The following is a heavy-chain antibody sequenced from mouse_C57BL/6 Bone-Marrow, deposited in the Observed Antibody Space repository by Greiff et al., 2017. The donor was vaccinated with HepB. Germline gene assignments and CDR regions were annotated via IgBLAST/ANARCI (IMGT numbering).Heavy chain of an antibody. V-gene: IGHV2-6*03. CDR3: ARDGYSYYAMDY. Sequence: VKVEESGPGLVAPSQSLSITCTVSGFSLTSYGVHWVRQPPGKGLEWLVVIWSDGSTTYNSALKSRLSISKDNSKSQVFLKMNSLQTDDTAMYYCARDGYSYYAMDYWGQGTSVTVSS. CDR2: IWSDGST. D-gene: IGHD2-3*01. CDR1: GFSLTSYG. J-gene: IGHJ4*01.